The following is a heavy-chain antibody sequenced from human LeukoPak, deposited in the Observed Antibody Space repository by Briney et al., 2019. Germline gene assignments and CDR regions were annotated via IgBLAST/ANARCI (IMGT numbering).Heavy chain of an antibody. CDR2: ISNDGSHI. Sequence: GGSLRLSCAASGFTLTSYTMRWVRQPPGKGPEWVAVISNDGSHIDYADSVRGRFSISRDISKNTVSLQMNSLTIEDTAIYYCARDRVQIWLYVGIFDYWGQGTLVTVSS. J-gene: IGHJ4*02. CDR1: GFTLTSYT. V-gene: IGHV3-30*04. CDR3: ARDRVQIWLYVGIFDY. D-gene: IGHD5-18*01.